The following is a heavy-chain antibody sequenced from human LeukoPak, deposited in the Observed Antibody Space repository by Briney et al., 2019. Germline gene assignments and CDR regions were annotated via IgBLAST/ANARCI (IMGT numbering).Heavy chain of an antibody. CDR3: TRGGGLGYCTGSSCYSDY. CDR2: IYYSGSS. CDR1: GDSVRSKY. D-gene: IGHD2-15*01. Sequence: SETLSLTCTVSGDSVRSKYWTWIRQPPGKGLEWIGYIYYSGSSNYNPSLRSRVTISLDTSKNQFSLKLTSVTAVDTAVYYCTRGGGLGYCTGSSCYSDYWGQGILVTVSS. J-gene: IGHJ4*02. V-gene: IGHV4-59*02.